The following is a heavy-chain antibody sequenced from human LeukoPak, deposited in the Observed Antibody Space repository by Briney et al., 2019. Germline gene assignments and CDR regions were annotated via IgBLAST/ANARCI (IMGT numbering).Heavy chain of an antibody. CDR2: IKEDGSEK. D-gene: IGHD2/OR15-2a*01. Sequence: GGSLRLSCAASGFTFTSYWMTWVRQAPGKGLEWVANIKEDGSEKYVDSVKGRFSISRDNAKNSLYLQMNSLRAEDTAVYYCARGHFYGIYWGQGTLVTVSS. CDR3: ARGHFYGIY. V-gene: IGHV3-7*01. CDR1: GFTFTSYW. J-gene: IGHJ4*02.